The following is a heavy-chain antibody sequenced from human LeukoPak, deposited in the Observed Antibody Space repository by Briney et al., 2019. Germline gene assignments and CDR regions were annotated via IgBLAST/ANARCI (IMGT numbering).Heavy chain of an antibody. D-gene: IGHD6-19*01. CDR2: ISSSSSYI. CDR1: GFTFSTFT. V-gene: IGHV3-21*01. CDR3: ARVWTGQWPPHYYYMGV. J-gene: IGHJ6*03. Sequence: GGSLRLSCVVSGFTFSTFTMNWVRQAPGKGLEWVSCISSSSSYIYYADSVKGRFTISRDNAKSSLYLQMNSLRAEDTAVYYCARVWTGQWPPHYYYMGVWGKGTTVTVSS.